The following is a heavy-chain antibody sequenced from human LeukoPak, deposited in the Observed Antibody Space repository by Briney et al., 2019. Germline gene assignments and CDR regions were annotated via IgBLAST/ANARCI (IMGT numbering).Heavy chain of an antibody. CDR3: ARGSTTGWPDFLDY. CDR2: INGDGSDT. J-gene: IGHJ4*02. V-gene: IGHV3-74*01. Sequence: GGSLRLACAASGFTLSSNWMHWVRQAPGRGLVWLSWINGDGSDTPYADSVKGRFTISRDNARNTLYLQMNSLRVEDTAVYYCARGSTTGWPDFLDYWGRGSLVTVSS. CDR1: GFTLSSNW. D-gene: IGHD2/OR15-2a*01.